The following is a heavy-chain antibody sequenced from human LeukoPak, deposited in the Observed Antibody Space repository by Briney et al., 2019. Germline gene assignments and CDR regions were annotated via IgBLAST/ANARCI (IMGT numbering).Heavy chain of an antibody. J-gene: IGHJ4*02. Sequence: PGGSLRLSCAASGFTFSDYYMSWIRQAPRKGLEWVSYISTSGRYTNYTDSVKGRFTISRDNAKNSLFLQMNSLRAEDTAVYYCARVASITMICDFWGQGTLVTVSS. CDR2: ISTSGRYT. D-gene: IGHD3-22*01. V-gene: IGHV3-11*06. CDR3: ARVASITMICDF. CDR1: GFTFSDYY.